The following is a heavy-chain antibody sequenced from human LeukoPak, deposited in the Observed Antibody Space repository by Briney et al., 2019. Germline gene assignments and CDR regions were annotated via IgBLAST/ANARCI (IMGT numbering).Heavy chain of an antibody. CDR2: ISSNGGST. Sequence: GGSLRLSCSASGFTFNNYAIHWVRLAPGKGLEYVSAISSNGGSTYYVDSVKGRFTISRDNSKDTLYLQMSSPRAEDTAAYYCVKGSGSRGMIEVRPFDYWGQGTLVTVSS. CDR3: VKGSGSRGMIEVRPFDY. CDR1: GFTFNNYA. D-gene: IGHD3-22*01. J-gene: IGHJ4*02. V-gene: IGHV3-64D*06.